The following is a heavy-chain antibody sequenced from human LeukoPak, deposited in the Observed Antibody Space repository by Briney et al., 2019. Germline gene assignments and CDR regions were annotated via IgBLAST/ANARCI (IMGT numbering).Heavy chain of an antibody. CDR2: IYYSGST. J-gene: IGHJ4*02. D-gene: IGHD6-13*01. CDR1: GGSISSGGYY. CDR3: ARVGPSSWYLQNIDY. V-gene: IGHV4-31*03. Sequence: PSETLSLTCTVSGGSISSGGYYWSWIRQHPGKGLEWIGYIYYSGSTYYNPSLKSRVTISVDTSKNQFSLKLSSVTAADTAVYYCARVGPSSWYLQNIDYWGQGTLVTVSS.